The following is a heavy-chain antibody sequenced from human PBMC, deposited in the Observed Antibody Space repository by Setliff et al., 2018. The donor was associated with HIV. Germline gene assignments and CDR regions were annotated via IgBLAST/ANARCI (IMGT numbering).Heavy chain of an antibody. V-gene: IGHV3-7*01. D-gene: IGHD3-22*01. J-gene: IGHJ4*02. CDR2: INQDGSHK. Sequence: GGSLRLSCAGSGFTFNNYWIIWVRQAPGKGLEWVANINQDGSHKYYVDSVKGRFTISRDNAKNSLYLQMDSLRVEDTAVYFCARDYNYIFDSWGQGVLVTVSS. CDR1: GFTFNNYW. CDR3: ARDYNYIFDS.